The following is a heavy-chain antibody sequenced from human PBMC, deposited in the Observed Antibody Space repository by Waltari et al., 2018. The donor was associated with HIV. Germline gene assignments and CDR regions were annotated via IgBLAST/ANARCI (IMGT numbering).Heavy chain of an antibody. D-gene: IGHD3-10*01. CDR3: ASPAGKAY. Sequence: SSTNYADSVKGRFTISRDNAKNTLYLQMNSLRVEDTAVYYCASPAGKAYWGQGSLVTVSS. J-gene: IGHJ4*02. CDR2: SST. V-gene: IGHV3-74*01.